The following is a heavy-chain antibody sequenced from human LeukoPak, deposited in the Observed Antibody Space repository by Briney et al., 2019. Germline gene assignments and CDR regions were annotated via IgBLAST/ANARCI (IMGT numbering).Heavy chain of an antibody. CDR3: AGDRHYYLFIYV. V-gene: IGHV3-23*05. Sequence: GGSLRLSCTASGFTIRASAMTWVRQAPGQGLEWVSSIGSDNKPHYSESVKGRFAISRDNSNSMLFLQLNSLRAEDTALYYCAGDRHYYLFIYVCGRGTTVTVSS. CDR2: IGSDNKP. J-gene: IGHJ6*01. CDR1: GFTIRASA. D-gene: IGHD2-21*02.